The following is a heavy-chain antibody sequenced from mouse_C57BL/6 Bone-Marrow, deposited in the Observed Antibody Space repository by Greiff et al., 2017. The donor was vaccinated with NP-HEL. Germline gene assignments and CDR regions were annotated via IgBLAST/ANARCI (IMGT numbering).Heavy chain of an antibody. V-gene: IGHV1-15*01. CDR2: IDPETGGT. CDR3: TREEYYGSSPYWCFDV. Sequence: QVQLQQSGAELVRPGASVTLSCKASGYTFTDYEMHWVKQTPVHGLEWIGAIDPETGGTAYNQKFKGKAILTADKSSSTAYMELRSLTSEDSAVYYCTREEYYGSSPYWCFDVWGTGTTVTVSS. D-gene: IGHD1-1*01. J-gene: IGHJ1*03. CDR1: GYTFTDYE.